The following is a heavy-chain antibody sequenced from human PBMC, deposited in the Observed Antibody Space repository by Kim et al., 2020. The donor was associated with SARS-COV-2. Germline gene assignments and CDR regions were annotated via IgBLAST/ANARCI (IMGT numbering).Heavy chain of an antibody. V-gene: IGHV3-11*01. J-gene: IGHJ4*02. Sequence: SVKGRLTISRDNAKNSLYLQMNSLRAEDTAVYYCARDLRFLEWTPYYFDYWGQGTLVTVSS. D-gene: IGHD3-3*01. CDR3: ARDLRFLEWTPYYFDY.